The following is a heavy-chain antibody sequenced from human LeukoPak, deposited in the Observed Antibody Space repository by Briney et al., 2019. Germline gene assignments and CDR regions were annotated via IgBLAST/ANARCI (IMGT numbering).Heavy chain of an antibody. Sequence: PGGSLRLSCAASGFTFSTYSMNWVRQAPGKGLEWVSFISTSSSYIYYADSVKGRFTISRDNSKNSLYLQMNSLRAEDTAVYYCARGQDWNDRGGLDYWGQGTLVIVSS. CDR1: GFTFSTYS. CDR2: ISTSSSYI. J-gene: IGHJ4*02. V-gene: IGHV3-21*01. CDR3: ARGQDWNDRGGLDY. D-gene: IGHD1-1*01.